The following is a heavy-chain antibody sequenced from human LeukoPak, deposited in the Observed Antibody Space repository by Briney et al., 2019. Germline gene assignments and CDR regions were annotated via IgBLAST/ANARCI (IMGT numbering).Heavy chain of an antibody. J-gene: IGHJ6*03. CDR3: ARILSTSLHGDYYYYMDV. CDR1: GYTFTSYD. V-gene: IGHV1-8*03. D-gene: IGHD2-2*01. Sequence: GASVKVSCKASGYTFTSYDINWVRQATGQGLEWMGWMSPNSGNTGYAQKFQGRVTITRNTSISTAYMELSSLRSEDTAVYYCARILSTSLHGDYYYYMDVWGKGTTVTVSS. CDR2: MSPNSGNT.